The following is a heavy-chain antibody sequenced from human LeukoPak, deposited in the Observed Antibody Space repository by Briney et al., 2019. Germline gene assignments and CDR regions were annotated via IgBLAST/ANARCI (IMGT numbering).Heavy chain of an antibody. Sequence: SETLSLTCTVSGGSVTSGSFYWNWIRQPPGKGLEWIGYIFYRGSTNYQSSLKSRVTISVDTPNQFSLKLNSVTAADTAMYYCARALGYCTSTSCLNYNYYGMDVWGQGTTVTVSS. CDR2: IFYRGST. V-gene: IGHV4-61*01. CDR3: ARALGYCTSTSCLNYNYYGMDV. J-gene: IGHJ6*02. CDR1: GGSVTSGSFY. D-gene: IGHD2-2*01.